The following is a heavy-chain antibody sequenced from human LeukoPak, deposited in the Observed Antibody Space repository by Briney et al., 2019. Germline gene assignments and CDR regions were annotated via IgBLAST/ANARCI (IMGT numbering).Heavy chain of an antibody. CDR2: IYSNRNT. D-gene: IGHD2-8*01. CDR3: ASRYCPTSSYQFLGAF. Sequence: SETLSLTCTVSGSSISRNNYCWGWIRQPPGKGLESLANIYSNRNTYYNPSLESRVSISVDTSKSQISLKLSSVTAADTAVYFCASRYCPTSSYQFLGAFWGQGTLVTVSS. J-gene: IGHJ4*02. CDR1: GSSISRNNYC. V-gene: IGHV4-39*01.